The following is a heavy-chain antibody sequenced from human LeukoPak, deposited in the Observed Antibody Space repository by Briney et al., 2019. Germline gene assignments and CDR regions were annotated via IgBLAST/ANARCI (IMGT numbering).Heavy chain of an antibody. D-gene: IGHD3-10*01. CDR3: ARVGYSSSGNYYNDRGAFDY. Sequence: SETLSLTCAVSGGSISSSTYYWSWIRQPPGKGLEWIGYIYYSASTNYNPSLKSRVTISVDTSKNQFSLKLSSVTAADTAVYYCARVGYSSSGNYYNDRGAFDYWGQGTLVTVSS. CDR1: GGSISSSTYY. J-gene: IGHJ4*02. CDR2: IYYSAST. V-gene: IGHV4-61*01.